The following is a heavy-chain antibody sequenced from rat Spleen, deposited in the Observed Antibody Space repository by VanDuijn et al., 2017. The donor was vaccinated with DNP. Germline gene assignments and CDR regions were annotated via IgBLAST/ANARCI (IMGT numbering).Heavy chain of an antibody. V-gene: IGHV5-7*01. D-gene: IGHD1-3*01. CDR3: ARPNFGSPYYFDY. Sequence: EVQLVESGGGLMQPGRSLKLSCAASGFTFSDYYMAWVRQAPKKGLEWVAAVSSDGSSTYYRDSVKGRFTISRNNAKNTLYLQMDSLRSEDTATYYCARPNFGSPYYFDYWGQGVMVTVSS. J-gene: IGHJ2*01. CDR1: GFTFSDYY. CDR2: VSSDGSST.